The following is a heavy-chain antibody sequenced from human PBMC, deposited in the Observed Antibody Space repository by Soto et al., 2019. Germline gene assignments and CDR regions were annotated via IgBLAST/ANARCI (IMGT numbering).Heavy chain of an antibody. CDR3: SRDVVVGAKALNY. CDR2: IKEDGSEK. Sequence: GGSLRLSCVASGFTFSNYWMTWVRQAPGKGPEWVANIKEDGSEKHYVDSVKGRFTISRDNAKNSLYLQMNSLRVEDTAVYFCSRDVVVGAKALNYWGQGALVTVSS. CDR1: GFTFSNYW. J-gene: IGHJ4*02. D-gene: IGHD2-15*01. V-gene: IGHV3-7*01.